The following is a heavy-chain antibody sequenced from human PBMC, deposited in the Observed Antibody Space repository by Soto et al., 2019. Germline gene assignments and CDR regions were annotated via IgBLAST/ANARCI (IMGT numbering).Heavy chain of an antibody. CDR1: GYIFTNYD. CDR3: AREGVAPYYYYGMDV. V-gene: IGHV1-8*01. CDR2: INPISGNT. J-gene: IGHJ6*02. D-gene: IGHD5-12*01. Sequence: ASVKVSCKASGYIFTNYDINWVRQATGQRLVYLGWINPISGNTGYVQKLQGRVTMTTDTSTSTAYMELRSLRSDDTAVYYCAREGVAPYYYYGMDVWGQGTPVTVSS.